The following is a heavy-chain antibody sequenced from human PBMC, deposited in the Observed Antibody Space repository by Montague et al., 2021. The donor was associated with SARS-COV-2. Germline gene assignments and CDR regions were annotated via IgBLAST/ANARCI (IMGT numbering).Heavy chain of an antibody. CDR2: INHSGST. J-gene: IGHJ5*02. D-gene: IGHD2-21*02. V-gene: IGHV4-34*01. CDR1: AGSLSGYS. CDR3: ARRSRVVTAIWALRTSLTSWFDP. Sequence: SETLSLTCAVYAGSLSGYSWSWIRQPPGKGLEWIGEINHSGSTXXXPSXXXRVTISVDTSKNQFSLKLSSVTAADTAVYYCARRSRVVTAIWALRTSLTSWFDPWGQGTLVTVSS.